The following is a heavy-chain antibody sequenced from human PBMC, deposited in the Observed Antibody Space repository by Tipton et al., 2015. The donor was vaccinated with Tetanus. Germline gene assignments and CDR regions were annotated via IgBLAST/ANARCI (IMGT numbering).Heavy chain of an antibody. CDR2: ISGSGGST. CDR3: AKSRTGLAGYYYYGMDV. CDR1: GFTFSSYA. J-gene: IGHJ6*02. D-gene: IGHD6-19*01. V-gene: IGHV3-23*01. Sequence: CAASGFTFSSYAMSWVRQAPGKGLEWVSAISGSGGSTYYADSVKGRFTISRDNSKNTLYLQMNSLRAEDTAVYYCAKSRTGLAGYYYYGMDVWGQGTTVTVSS.